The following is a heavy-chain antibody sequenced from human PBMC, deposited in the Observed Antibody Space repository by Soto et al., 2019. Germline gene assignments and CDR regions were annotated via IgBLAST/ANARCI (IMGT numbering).Heavy chain of an antibody. CDR1: GGSTSSYY. CDR3: ARDLWFGESYGIDV. J-gene: IGHJ6*02. V-gene: IGHV4-59*13. CDR2: IYYSGST. Sequence: SENLYLTCTVSGGSTSSYYWSWIRQRPGKGLECIGYIYYSGSTNYKPSLKSRVNISVDTSKNQFFLKLSSVTAADTAVYYCARDLWFGESYGIDVWGHVTTVNV. D-gene: IGHD3-10*01.